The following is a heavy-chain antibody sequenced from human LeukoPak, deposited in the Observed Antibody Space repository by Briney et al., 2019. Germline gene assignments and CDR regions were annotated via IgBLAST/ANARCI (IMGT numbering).Heavy chain of an antibody. J-gene: IGHJ4*02. Sequence: QPGGSLRLSCAASGFTFSNYYMSWVRQAPGKGLEWVANIKPDGSEVYFVDSLRGRFTISRDNAKNSLYLQMNSLKAEDTALYYCARIEHRDSYNAYFHDYWGQGTLVTVPS. CDR3: ARIEHRDSYNAYFHDY. V-gene: IGHV3-7*01. D-gene: IGHD5-24*01. CDR1: GFTFSNYY. CDR2: IKPDGSEV.